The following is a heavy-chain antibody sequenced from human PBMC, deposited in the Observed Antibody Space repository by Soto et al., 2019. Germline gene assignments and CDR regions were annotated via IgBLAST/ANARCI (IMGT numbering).Heavy chain of an antibody. CDR2: IHSRGNT. D-gene: IGHD3-10*01. J-gene: IGHJ4*02. Sequence: SETLYLTGTLSGSSISTVFYYRTWFRQHPGKGLEWIGYIHSRGNTFYSPSFKSRVDITVVSSQNLFSLKMNSVTAADTAVYFCARALSGSYFVLEYWGPGAPVTVSS. V-gene: IGHV4-31*03. CDR1: GSSISTVFYY. CDR3: ARALSGSYFVLEY.